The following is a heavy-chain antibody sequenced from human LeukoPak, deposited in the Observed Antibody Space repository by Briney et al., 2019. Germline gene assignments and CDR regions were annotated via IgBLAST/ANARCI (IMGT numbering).Heavy chain of an antibody. CDR2: ISGSGGST. J-gene: IGHJ4*02. Sequence: GGSLRLSCAASGFIFSSYAMSWVRQAPGKGLEWVSAISGSGGSTYYADSVKGRFTISRDNSKNTLYLQMNSLRAEDTAVYYCAKEPPHIYGGNSGFDYWGQGTLVTVSS. CDR3: AKEPPHIYGGNSGFDY. D-gene: IGHD4-23*01. CDR1: GFIFSSYA. V-gene: IGHV3-23*01.